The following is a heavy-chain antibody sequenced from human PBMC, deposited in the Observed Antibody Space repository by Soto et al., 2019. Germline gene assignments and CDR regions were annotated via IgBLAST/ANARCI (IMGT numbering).Heavy chain of an antibody. Sequence: SETLSLTCTVSGGSISSYYWSWIRQPPGKGLEWIGYIYYSGSTNYNPSLKSRVTISVDTSKNQFSLKLSSVTAADTAVYYCARDGCSGGSCYIFDYWGQGTLVTVS. V-gene: IGHV4-59*12. CDR1: GGSISSYY. CDR3: ARDGCSGGSCYIFDY. D-gene: IGHD2-15*01. CDR2: IYYSGST. J-gene: IGHJ4*02.